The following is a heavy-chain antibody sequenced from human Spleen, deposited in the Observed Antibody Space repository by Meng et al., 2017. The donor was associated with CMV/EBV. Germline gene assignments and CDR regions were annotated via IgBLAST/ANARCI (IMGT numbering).Heavy chain of an antibody. CDR3: AHRPVAGYFDY. J-gene: IGHJ4*02. CDR2: IYWDDDY. D-gene: IGHD6-19*01. CDR1: GFSLSTSGVG. Sequence: QISLKESGPTPVTPXXXXQLXFTFSGFSLSTSGVGVGWIRQPPGKALEWLALIYWDDDYRYIPSLESRLSITKDTSKNQVVLTMTNMDPVDTATYYCAHRPVAGYFDYWGQGTLVTVSS. V-gene: IGHV2-5*02.